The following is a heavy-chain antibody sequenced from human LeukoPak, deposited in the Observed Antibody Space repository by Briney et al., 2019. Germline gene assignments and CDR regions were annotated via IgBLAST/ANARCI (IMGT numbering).Heavy chain of an antibody. V-gene: IGHV4-39*01. J-gene: IGHJ4*02. CDR2: MFYSGIT. CDR3: ARHGSSGVVITNFDY. Sequence: SDTLSLTCIVSGCSISSSDYYWGWIRQPPGKGLEWIGTMFYSGITYYSPSLKSRVTISVDTSKNQFSLKLSSVTAADTAVYFCARHGSSGVVITNFDYWGQGTLVTVSS. CDR1: GCSISSSDYY. D-gene: IGHD3-3*01.